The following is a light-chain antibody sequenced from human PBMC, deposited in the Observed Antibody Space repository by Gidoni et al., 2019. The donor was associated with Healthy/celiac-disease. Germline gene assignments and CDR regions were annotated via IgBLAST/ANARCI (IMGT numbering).Light chain of an antibody. V-gene: IGKV3-15*01. CDR1: QSVSSN. Sequence: IVMTQSPATLSVSPGERATLSCRASQSVSSNLAWYQQKPGQATRLLIYGASTRATGLPARFSGSGYGTEFTLTISSMQSEDFAVYYCQQYNNWPPWTFGQGTKVEIK. CDR2: GAS. J-gene: IGKJ1*01. CDR3: QQYNNWPPWT.